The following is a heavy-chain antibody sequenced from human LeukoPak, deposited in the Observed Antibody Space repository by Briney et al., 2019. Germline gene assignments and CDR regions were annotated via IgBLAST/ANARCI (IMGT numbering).Heavy chain of an antibody. Sequence: PSETLSLTCTVSGDSVSSHYWSCFRQPPGEGLEWIGYIFYSGGTNYNPSLNSRLTISKDTYKNQFSLRLNSVTAADTAVYYCARGGVYDYGRIDSWGQGTLVTVSS. CDR1: GDSVSSHY. CDR2: IFYSGGT. J-gene: IGHJ4*02. D-gene: IGHD4/OR15-4a*01. V-gene: IGHV4-59*02. CDR3: ARGGVYDYGRIDS.